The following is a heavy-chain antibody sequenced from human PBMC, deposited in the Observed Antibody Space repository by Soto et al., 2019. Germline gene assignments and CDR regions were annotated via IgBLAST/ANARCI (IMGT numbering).Heavy chain of an antibody. D-gene: IGHD5-12*01. V-gene: IGHV3-33*01. Sequence: GGSLRLSCAASGFTFSSYGMHWVRQAPGKGLEWVAVIWYDGSNKYYADSVKGRFTISRDNSKNTLYLQMNSLRAEDTAVYYCARVEMATDGAYYYYGMDVWGQGTTVTVS. CDR2: IWYDGSNK. CDR1: GFTFSSYG. J-gene: IGHJ6*02. CDR3: ARVEMATDGAYYYYGMDV.